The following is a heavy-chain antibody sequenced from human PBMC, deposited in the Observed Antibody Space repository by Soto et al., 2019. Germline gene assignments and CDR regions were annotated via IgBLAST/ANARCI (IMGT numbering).Heavy chain of an antibody. CDR3: ARAHPYHKVNWLDL. Sequence: SETLSLTCTVSSGSLTTGGYYWNWIRQHPGKGLEWIGDIYFTGITYSTPSLKSRVTLSVDTSKSQFSLELRSVTAADTAIYSCARAHPYHKVNWLDLWGPGALVTVYS. V-gene: IGHV4-31*03. J-gene: IGHJ5*02. CDR2: IYFTGIT. CDR1: SGSLTTGGYY.